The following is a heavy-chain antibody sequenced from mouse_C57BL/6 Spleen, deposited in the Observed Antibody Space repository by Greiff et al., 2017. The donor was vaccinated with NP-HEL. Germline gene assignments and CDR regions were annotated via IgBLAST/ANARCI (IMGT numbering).Heavy chain of an antibody. CDR1: GYTFTSYW. V-gene: IGHV1-64*01. J-gene: IGHJ3*01. CDR3: ARDWGWFAD. D-gene: IGHD4-1*01. CDR2: IHPNSGST. Sequence: VQLQQSGAELVKPGASVKLSCKASGYTFTSYWMHWVKQRPGQGLEWIGMIHPNSGSTNYNEKVKSKATLTVDKSSSTAYMQLSSLTSEDSAVYYCARDWGWFADWGQGTLVTVSA.